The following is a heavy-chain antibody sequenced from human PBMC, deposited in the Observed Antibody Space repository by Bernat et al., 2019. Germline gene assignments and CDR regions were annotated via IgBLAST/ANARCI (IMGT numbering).Heavy chain of an antibody. Sequence: QVQLQESGPGLVKPSETLSLTCTVSGGSISSYYWSWIRQPPGKGLEWIGYIYYSGSTNYNPSLKSRVTISVDTSKNQFSLKLSSVTAADTAVYYCARLDWVGAVAGTLVYWGQGTLVTVSS. J-gene: IGHJ4*02. CDR3: ARLDWVGAVAGTLVY. V-gene: IGHV4-59*01. CDR1: GGSISSYY. CDR2: IYYSGST. D-gene: IGHD6-19*01.